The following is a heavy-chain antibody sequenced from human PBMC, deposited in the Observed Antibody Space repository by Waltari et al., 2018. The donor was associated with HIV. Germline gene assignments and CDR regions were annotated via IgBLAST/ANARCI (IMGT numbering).Heavy chain of an antibody. J-gene: IGHJ3*02. CDR2: INPSGGST. D-gene: IGHD3-3*01. CDR3: ARDKAVGIITSVFNM. Sequence: QVQLVQSGAEVKKPGASVKVSCKASGYTFTNYYIHWVRQAPGQGLEWMARINPSGGSTSHDQKFQGRVTMTRDTSTSTVYMELSSLRSEDTAVYYCARDKAVGIITSVFNMWGQGTMVIVSS. CDR1: GYTFTNYY. V-gene: IGHV1-46*01.